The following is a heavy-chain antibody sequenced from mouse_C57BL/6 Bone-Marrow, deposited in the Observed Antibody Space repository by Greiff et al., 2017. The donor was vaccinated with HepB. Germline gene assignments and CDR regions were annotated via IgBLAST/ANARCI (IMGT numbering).Heavy chain of an antibody. CDR1: GYTFTDYY. Sequence: EVQLQQSGPELVKPGASVKISCKASGYTFTDYYMNWVKQSHGKSLEWIGDINPNNGGTSYNQKFKGKATLTVDKSSSTAYMELRSLTSEDSAVYYCARWYYGSSDAMDYWGQGTSVTVSS. D-gene: IGHD1-1*01. CDR2: INPNNGGT. J-gene: IGHJ4*01. V-gene: IGHV1-26*01. CDR3: ARWYYGSSDAMDY.